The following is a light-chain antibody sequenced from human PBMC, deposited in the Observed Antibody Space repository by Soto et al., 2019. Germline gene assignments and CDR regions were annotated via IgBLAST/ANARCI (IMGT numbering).Light chain of an antibody. CDR2: GAS. J-gene: IGKJ4*01. CDR1: QSVSSN. V-gene: IGKV3-15*01. Sequence: EIVMTQSPATLSVSPGERATLSCRASQSVSSNLAWYQQKPGQAPRLLIYGASTRATGIPARFSGSRSGTEFTLTISSLQSEDFAVYYCQQYNNWPPLTFGGGTKLEIK. CDR3: QQYNNWPPLT.